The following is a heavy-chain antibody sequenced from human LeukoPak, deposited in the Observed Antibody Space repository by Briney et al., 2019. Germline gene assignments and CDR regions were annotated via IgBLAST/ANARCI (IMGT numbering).Heavy chain of an antibody. CDR2: ISGSGGST. D-gene: IGHD6-19*01. J-gene: IGHJ4*02. CDR1: GFTFSTYA. Sequence: GGSLRLSCAASGFTFSTYAMNWVRQAPGRGLEWVSAISGSGGSTYYAASVKGRFTISRDNSKNMLYLQMNSLRAEDTAVFYCAKDGSSGWYSDYWGQGTLVTVSS. V-gene: IGHV3-23*01. CDR3: AKDGSSGWYSDY.